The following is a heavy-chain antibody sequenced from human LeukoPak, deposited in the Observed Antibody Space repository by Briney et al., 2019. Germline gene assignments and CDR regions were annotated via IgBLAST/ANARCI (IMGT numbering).Heavy chain of an antibody. CDR2: IYSGGST. CDR1: GFTVSSNY. D-gene: IGHD2-15*01. J-gene: IGHJ6*03. CDR3: ARVIVVVVAATPYYYMDV. V-gene: IGHV3-66*01. Sequence: PGGSLRLSCAASGFTVSSNYMSWVRQAPGKGLEWVSVIYSGGSTYYADSVKGRFTISRDNSKNTLYLQMNSLRAEDTAVYYCARVIVVVVAATPYYYMDVWGKGTTVTISS.